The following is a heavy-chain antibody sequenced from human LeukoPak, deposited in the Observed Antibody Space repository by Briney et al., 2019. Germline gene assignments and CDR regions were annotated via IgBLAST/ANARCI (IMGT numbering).Heavy chain of an antibody. J-gene: IGHJ6*03. CDR3: ARASMVRGVIILEIYYMDV. CDR1: GYTFTGYY. V-gene: IGHV1-2*02. D-gene: IGHD3-10*01. Sequence: GASVKVSCKASGYTFTGYYMHWVRQAPGQGLEWMGWINPNSGGTNYAQKFQGRVTMTRDTSISTAYMELSRLRSDDTAVYYCARASMVRGVIILEIYYMDVWGKGTTVTISS. CDR2: INPNSGGT.